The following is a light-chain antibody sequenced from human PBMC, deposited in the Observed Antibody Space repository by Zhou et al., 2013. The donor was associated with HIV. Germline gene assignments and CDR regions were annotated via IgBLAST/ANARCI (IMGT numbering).Light chain of an antibody. Sequence: DIQMTQSPSSLSASIGDRVTITCQASQDIRDYLNWYQQKPGTAPKLLIYDASNLETGVPSRFSGSGSATHFTFTISSLQPEDIATYYCQQYENLPLTFGGGTKVEI. CDR1: QDIRDY. CDR3: QQYENLPLT. V-gene: IGKV1-33*01. CDR2: DAS. J-gene: IGKJ4*01.